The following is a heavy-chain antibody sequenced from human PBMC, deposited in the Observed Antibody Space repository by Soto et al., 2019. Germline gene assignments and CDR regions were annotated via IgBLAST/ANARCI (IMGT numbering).Heavy chain of an antibody. D-gene: IGHD6-25*01. CDR2: ISASNGDT. CDR3: AGADFWVVPAATYIDH. Sequence: QVQLVQSGAEVKKPGASVKVSCKASGYTFTSFVISWVRQAPGQGLEWMGWISASNGDTNSAQKFQGRLTMATDTSTNTADMELRSLRSDDTAVYYGAGADFWVVPAATYIDHWGQGTRVSVSS. V-gene: IGHV1-18*01. CDR1: GYTFTSFV. J-gene: IGHJ4*02.